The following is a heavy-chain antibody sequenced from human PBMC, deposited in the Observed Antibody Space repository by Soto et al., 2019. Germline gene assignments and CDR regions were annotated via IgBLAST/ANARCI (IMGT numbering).Heavy chain of an antibody. CDR1: GFTFSDYY. D-gene: IGHD2-15*01. J-gene: IGHJ5*02. Sequence: QVQLVESGGGLVKPGGSLRLSCAASGFTFSDYYMSWIRQAPGKGLEWVSYISSSGSTIYYADSVKGRFTISRDNAQNSLYLQMNSLRAEDTAVYYCARGSGDIVVVVAATGDWFDPWGQGTLVTVSS. CDR2: ISSSGSTI. CDR3: ARGSGDIVVVVAATGDWFDP. V-gene: IGHV3-11*01.